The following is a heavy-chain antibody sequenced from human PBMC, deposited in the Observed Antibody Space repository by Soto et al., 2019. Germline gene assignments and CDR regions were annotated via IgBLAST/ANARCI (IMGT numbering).Heavy chain of an antibody. Sequence: ASVKVSCKASGYTFTSYGISWVRQAPGQGLEWMGWISAYNGNTNYAQKLQGRVTMTTDTSTSTAYMELRSLRSDDTAVYYCARDPGVVVPAVLFDYWGQGTLVTVSS. CDR1: GYTFTSYG. CDR3: ARDPGVVVPAVLFDY. D-gene: IGHD2-2*01. J-gene: IGHJ4*02. V-gene: IGHV1-18*01. CDR2: ISAYNGNT.